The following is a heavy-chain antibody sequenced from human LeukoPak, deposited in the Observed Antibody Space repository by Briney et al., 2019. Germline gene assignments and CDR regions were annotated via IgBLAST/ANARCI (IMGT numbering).Heavy chain of an antibody. CDR2: IGAYNGNT. CDR3: ARADPTSEHYGSRSYYCAFDY. J-gene: IGHJ4*02. CDR1: GYTFTSYG. D-gene: IGHD3-10*01. Sequence: GASVKVSCKASGYTFTSYGISWVRQAPGQGLEWMGWIGAYNGNTNYAQKLQGRVTMTTDTSTSTAYMELRSLRSDDTAVYYCARADPTSEHYGSRSYYCAFDYWGQGTLVTVSS. V-gene: IGHV1-18*01.